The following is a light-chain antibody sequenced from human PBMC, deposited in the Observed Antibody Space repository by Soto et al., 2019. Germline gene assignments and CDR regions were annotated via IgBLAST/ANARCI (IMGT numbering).Light chain of an antibody. CDR1: QSISSW. CDR2: DAS. CDR3: QHYNSYPWT. V-gene: IGKV1-5*01. J-gene: IGKJ1*01. Sequence: DIQMTQSPSTLSASVGDRVTITCRASQSISSWLAWYQQKPGKAPKLLIYDASSLERGVPSRFSGSGSGTEFTLTISSLQPDDFATYYCQHYNSYPWTFGQGTKLEIK.